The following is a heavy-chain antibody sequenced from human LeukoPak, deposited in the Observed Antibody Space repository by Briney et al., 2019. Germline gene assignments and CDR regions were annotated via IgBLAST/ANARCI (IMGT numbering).Heavy chain of an antibody. V-gene: IGHV4-61*01. CDR3: AREDIVGRGYFDY. Sequence: SETLSLTCTVSGDSVSRGSYYWRWIRQPPGKGLEWNGYIYYNESTNYNPSLKSRVTISVDTSKNQFSLKLSSVTAADAAVYYCAREDIVGRGYFDYWGQGTLVTVSS. CDR2: IYYNEST. CDR1: GDSVSRGSYY. D-gene: IGHD5-12*01. J-gene: IGHJ4*02.